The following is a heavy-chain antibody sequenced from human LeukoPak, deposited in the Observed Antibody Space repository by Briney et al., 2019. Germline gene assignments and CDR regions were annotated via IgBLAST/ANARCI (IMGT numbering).Heavy chain of an antibody. Sequence: SETLSLTCTVSGDSISTYYWSWIRQPAGKGLEWIGRIYTSGSTNYNPSLKSRVTISVDTSKNQFSLKLSSVTAADTAVYYCATLTMVRGVIVDYWGQGTLVTVSS. CDR3: ATLTMVRGVIVDY. V-gene: IGHV4-4*07. D-gene: IGHD3-10*01. CDR2: IYTSGST. J-gene: IGHJ4*02. CDR1: GDSISTYY.